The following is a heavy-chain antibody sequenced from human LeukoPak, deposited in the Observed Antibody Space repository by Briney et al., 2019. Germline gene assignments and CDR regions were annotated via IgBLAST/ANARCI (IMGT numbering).Heavy chain of an antibody. CDR1: GGTFSSYA. CDR3: ARDGDILTGRPFYYYYYMDV. J-gene: IGHJ6*03. CDR2: IIPIFGTA. D-gene: IGHD3-9*01. Sequence: SVKVSCKASGGTFSSYAISWVRQAPGQGLEWMGGIIPIFGTANYAQKFQGRVTITADKSTSTAYMELSSLRSEDTAVYYCARDGDILTGRPFYYYYYMDVWGKGTTVTISS. V-gene: IGHV1-69*06.